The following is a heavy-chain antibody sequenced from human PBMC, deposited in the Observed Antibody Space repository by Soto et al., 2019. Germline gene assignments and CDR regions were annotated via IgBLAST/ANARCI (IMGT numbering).Heavy chain of an antibody. CDR3: AKERSIFGVTGGMDV. D-gene: IGHD3-3*01. CDR1: GFTFSDHY. V-gene: IGHV3-11*01. Sequence: QVQLVESGGGLVQPGVSLRLSCAASGFTFSDHYMLWIRQAPGKGLEWGSYISDSGISISYPDYVRGRFTISRDNAKNSLYMQMNSLRVEDTALYYCAKERSIFGVTGGMDVWGQGTTVTVSS. J-gene: IGHJ6*02. CDR2: ISDSGISI.